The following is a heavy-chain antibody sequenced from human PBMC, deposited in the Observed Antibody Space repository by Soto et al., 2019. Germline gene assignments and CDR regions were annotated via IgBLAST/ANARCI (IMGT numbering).Heavy chain of an antibody. CDR1: GFTFCSYS. CDR2: ISGSGGST. V-gene: IGHV3-23*01. Sequence: GGAPRLSCSAPGFTFCSYSLSWGRPAPGKGLEWVSAISGSGGSTYYADSVKGRFTISRDNSKNTLYLQMNSLRAEDTAVYYCAKDLAAHFLDAFDYWGQGTLVTVSS. CDR3: AKDLAAHFLDAFDY. J-gene: IGHJ4*02. D-gene: IGHD3-3*01.